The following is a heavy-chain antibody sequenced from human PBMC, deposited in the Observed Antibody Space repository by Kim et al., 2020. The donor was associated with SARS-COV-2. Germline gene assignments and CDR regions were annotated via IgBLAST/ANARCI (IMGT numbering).Heavy chain of an antibody. CDR1: GFTFSSYC. J-gene: IGHJ4*02. CDR2: INSDGSST. D-gene: IGHD1-26*01. Sequence: GGSLRLSCAASGFTFSSYCMHWVRQAPGKGLVWVSRINSDGSSTSYADSVKGRFTISRDNAKNTLYLQMNSLRAEDTAVYYCARVSCGSYFFDYWGQGTLVTVSS. V-gene: IGHV3-74*01. CDR3: ARVSCGSYFFDY.